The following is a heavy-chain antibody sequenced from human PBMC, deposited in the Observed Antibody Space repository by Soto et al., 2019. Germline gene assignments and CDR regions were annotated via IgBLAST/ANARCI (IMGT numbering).Heavy chain of an antibody. CDR1: GYTFTSYY. D-gene: IGHD6-13*01. J-gene: IGHJ6*02. V-gene: IGHV1-46*01. Sequence: VAPVKVSCKASGYTFTSYYMHWVRQAPGQGLEWMGIINPSGGSTSYAQKFQGRVTMTRDTSTSTVYMELSSLRSEDTAVYYCARVKYSSSWYSEDYYYHGMDVCGQGTTVTVSS. CDR2: INPSGGST. CDR3: ARVKYSSSWYSEDYYYHGMDV.